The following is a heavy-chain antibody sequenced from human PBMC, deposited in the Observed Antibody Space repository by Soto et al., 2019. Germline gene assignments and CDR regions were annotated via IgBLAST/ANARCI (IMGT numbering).Heavy chain of an antibody. J-gene: IGHJ4*02. CDR2: ISYDGSNK. CDR3: ARGSPFYSYGYEYFDY. CDR1: GFTFSSYA. D-gene: IGHD5-18*01. Sequence: GGSLRLSCAASGFTFSSYAMHWVRQAPGKGLEWVAVISYDGSNKYYADSVKGRFTISRDNSKNTLYLQMNSLRAEDTAVYYCARGSPFYSYGYEYFDYWGQGTLVTV. V-gene: IGHV3-30-3*01.